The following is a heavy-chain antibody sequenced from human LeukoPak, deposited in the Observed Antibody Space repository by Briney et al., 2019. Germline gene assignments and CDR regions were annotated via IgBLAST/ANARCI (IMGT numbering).Heavy chain of an antibody. V-gene: IGHV4-59*11. CDR3: ARRLSGSYGQFDY. Sequence: PSETLSLTCTVSGRSISSHYWSWIRQPPGKGLEWIGYIYYSGSTNYNPSLKSRVTISVDTSRNQIPLKLTSVTAADTAVYYCARRLSGSYGQFDYWGQGTLVTVSS. D-gene: IGHD1-26*01. CDR2: IYYSGST. J-gene: IGHJ4*02. CDR1: GRSISSHY.